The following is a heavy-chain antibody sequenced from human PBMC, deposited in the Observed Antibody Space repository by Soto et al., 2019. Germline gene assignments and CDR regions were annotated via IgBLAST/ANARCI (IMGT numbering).Heavy chain of an antibody. J-gene: IGHJ6*03. CDR1: GFTFSSYW. V-gene: IGHV3-7*01. Sequence: GGSLRLSCAASGFTFSSYWMSWVRQAPGKGLEWVANIKQDGSEKYYVDSVKGRFTISRDNAKNSLYLQMNSRRAEDTAVYYCASEGNCSGGSCYDYYYYYYMDVWGKGTTVTVSS. CDR3: ASEGNCSGGSCYDYYYYYYMDV. D-gene: IGHD2-15*01. CDR2: IKQDGSEK.